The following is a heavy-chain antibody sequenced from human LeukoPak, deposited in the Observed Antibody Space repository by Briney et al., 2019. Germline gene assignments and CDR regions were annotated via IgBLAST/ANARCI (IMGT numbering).Heavy chain of an antibody. D-gene: IGHD3-10*01. CDR2: ISAYNGNT. V-gene: IGHV1-18*01. J-gene: IGHJ4*02. CDR3: ARDHRERYYYGSGSLDD. CDR1: GYTFTSYG. Sequence: GASVKVSCKASGYTFTSYGISWVRQAPGQGLEWMGWISAYNGNTNYAQKLQGRVTMTTDTSTSTAYMELRSLRADDTAVYYCARDHRERYYYGSGSLDDWGQGTLVTVSS.